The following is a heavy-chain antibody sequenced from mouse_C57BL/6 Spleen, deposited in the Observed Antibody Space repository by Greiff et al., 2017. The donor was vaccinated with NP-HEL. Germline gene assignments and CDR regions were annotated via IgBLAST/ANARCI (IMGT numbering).Heavy chain of an antibody. CDR2: IDPENGDT. V-gene: IGHV14-4*01. CDR1: GFTIKDDY. J-gene: IGHJ2*01. D-gene: IGHD2-1*01. Sequence: VQLQQSGAELVRPGASVKLSCTASGFTIKDDYMHWVKQRPEQGLEWIGWIDPENGDTEYASKFQGKATITADTSSNTAYLQLSSLTSEDTAVYYCTPPLLSGDCWGKGTTLTVSS. CDR3: TPPLLSGDC.